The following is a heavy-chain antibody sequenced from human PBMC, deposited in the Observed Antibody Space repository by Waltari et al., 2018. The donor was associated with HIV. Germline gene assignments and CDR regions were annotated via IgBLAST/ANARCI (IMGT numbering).Heavy chain of an antibody. J-gene: IGHJ4*02. V-gene: IGHV4-59*01. CDR1: GGSLSTYY. CDR2: IYYSGST. Sequence: QVHLQESGPGLVKPSETLSLTCTFSGGSLSTYYWSWIRQSPGKGLEWIGYIYYSGSTNYNAPLQSRVTISVDTSKNQFSLKLNSVTAADTAVYYCARIKPVGAVAGPFDYWGQGTLVTVSS. CDR3: ARIKPVGAVAGPFDY. D-gene: IGHD6-19*01.